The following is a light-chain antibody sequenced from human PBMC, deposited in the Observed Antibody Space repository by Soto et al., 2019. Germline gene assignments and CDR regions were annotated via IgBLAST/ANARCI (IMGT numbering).Light chain of an antibody. CDR2: EVT. V-gene: IGLV2-14*01. CDR1: SSDVGAYNF. J-gene: IGLJ1*01. Sequence: QFARSQPASVSGSPGQAITISCTGSSSDVGAYNFVSWYQHHPGKAPKLILYEVTTHPSGVSSRFSGSKSGNKASLTISGLQADDEANYYCSSYTSSKTPYVFGTGTKVTVL. CDR3: SSYTSSKTPYV.